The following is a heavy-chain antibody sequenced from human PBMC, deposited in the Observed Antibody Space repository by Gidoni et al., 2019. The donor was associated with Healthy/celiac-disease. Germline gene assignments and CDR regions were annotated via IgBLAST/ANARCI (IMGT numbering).Heavy chain of an antibody. D-gene: IGHD3-22*01. J-gene: IGHJ4*02. Sequence: EVQLLESGGVLVQPVRSLRLSCAASGFPFDDYAMHWVRQAPGKGLEWVAGISGNSGSIGYADSVKGRFTISRDNAKNSLYLQMNSLRAEDTAVYYCAKGYYDSSGYYSDWGQGTLVTVSS. CDR3: AKGYYDSSGYYSD. CDR1: GFPFDDYA. V-gene: IGHV3-9*01. CDR2: ISGNSGSI.